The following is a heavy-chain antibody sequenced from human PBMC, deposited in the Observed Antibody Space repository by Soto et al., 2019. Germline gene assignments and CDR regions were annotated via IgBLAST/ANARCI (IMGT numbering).Heavy chain of an antibody. D-gene: IGHD3-10*01. V-gene: IGHV1-69*13. CDR1: GGTFSSYA. Sequence: ASVKVSCKASGGTFSSYAVSWVRQAPGQGLEWMGGIIPIFGTANYAQKFQGRVTITADESTSTAYMELSSLRSEDTAVYYCARGETTMVRGVINYFDYWGQGTLVTVSS. J-gene: IGHJ4*02. CDR2: IIPIFGTA. CDR3: ARGETTMVRGVINYFDY.